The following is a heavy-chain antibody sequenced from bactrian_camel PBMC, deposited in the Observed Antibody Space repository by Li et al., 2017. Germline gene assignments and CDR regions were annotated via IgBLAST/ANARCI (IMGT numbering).Heavy chain of an antibody. J-gene: IGHJ4*01. CDR2: IDSDDRTT. V-gene: IGHV3S31*01. D-gene: IGHD1*01. CDR1: GYTYDTYC. Sequence: VQLVESGGGSVQAGGSLRVSRATPGYTYDTYCMGWFRRGPGRSREGVAGIDSDDRTTYSPSVNGRFTITRDSHKNILYLQMDSLKPEDTATYYCAADLVTDGPFLNETEYYYWGQGTQVTVS. CDR3: AADLVTDGPFLNETEYYY.